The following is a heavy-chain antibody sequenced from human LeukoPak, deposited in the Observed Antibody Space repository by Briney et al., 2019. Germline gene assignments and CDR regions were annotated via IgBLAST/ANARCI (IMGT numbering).Heavy chain of an antibody. Sequence: PGRSLRLSCAASGFNFDGCAMHWVRQAPAKGPEWVSSISWNSGHIVYADSVKGRFTISRDNSKNTLYLQMNSLRAEDTAVYYCARDKIVVVPATRYYYYYYGMDVWGQGTTVTVSS. CDR1: GFNFDGCA. D-gene: IGHD2-2*01. CDR2: ISWNSGHI. V-gene: IGHV3-9*01. J-gene: IGHJ6*02. CDR3: ARDKIVVVPATRYYYYYYGMDV.